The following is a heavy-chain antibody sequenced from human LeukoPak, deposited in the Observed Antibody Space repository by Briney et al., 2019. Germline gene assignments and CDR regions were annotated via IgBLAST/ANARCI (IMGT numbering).Heavy chain of an antibody. J-gene: IGHJ4*02. CDR2: ISGSGYYS. CDR1: EFTFYNYA. Sequence: GGSLGLSCAASEFTFYNYAMSWVRPAPGKGLEWVSVISGSGYYSYYADSVKGRFTVSRDNSKTTLYLQMNSLRAEDTAVYYCAKDQGSSPDSLDYWGQGTLVTASS. V-gene: IGHV3-23*01. CDR3: AKDQGSSPDSLDY. D-gene: IGHD1-26*01.